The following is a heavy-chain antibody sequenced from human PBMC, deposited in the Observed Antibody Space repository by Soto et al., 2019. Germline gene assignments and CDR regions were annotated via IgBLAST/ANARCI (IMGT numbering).Heavy chain of an antibody. D-gene: IGHD1-1*01. CDR2: VSGSGGAT. V-gene: IGHV3-23*01. J-gene: IGHJ3*01. CDR3: ATWHEREHAYDV. CDR1: GFAFNTYA. Sequence: EVHLLESGGGLVRPGGSLTLSCSASGFAFNTYAMSWVRQAPGRGLEWVSGVSGSGGATYYADSVKGRFSVSRDKSKTTVYLQMNDLRPDDTAVYYCATWHEREHAYDVWGQGTTVTVSS.